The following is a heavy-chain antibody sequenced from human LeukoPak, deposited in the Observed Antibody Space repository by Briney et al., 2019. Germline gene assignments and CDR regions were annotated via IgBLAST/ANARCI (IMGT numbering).Heavy chain of an antibody. V-gene: IGHV1-2*02. CDR3: ARAYYDILTGYYPYYFDY. CDR2: INPNSGGT. J-gene: IGHJ4*02. D-gene: IGHD3-9*01. Sequence: VASVKVSCKASGYTFTGYYMHWVRQAPGQGLEWMGWINPNSGGTNYAQKFQGRVTMTRDTSISTAYMELSRLSSDDTAVYYCARAYYDILTGYYPYYFDYWGQGTLVTVSS. CDR1: GYTFTGYY.